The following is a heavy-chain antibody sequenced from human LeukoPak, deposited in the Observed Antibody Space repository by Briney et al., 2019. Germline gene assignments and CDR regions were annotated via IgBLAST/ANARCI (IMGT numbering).Heavy chain of an antibody. CDR3: ARLGFCSGGSCCRFDY. Sequence: GASLKISCKGSGYSFTSYWIGWVRHMRGKGLEWIGITFPGNSDTRYSPSFQGQVTISADKSISTAYLQWSSLKASDTAMYYCARLGFCSGGSCCRFDYWGQGTLVTVSS. D-gene: IGHD2-15*01. J-gene: IGHJ4*02. V-gene: IGHV5-51*01. CDR1: GYSFTSYW. CDR2: TFPGNSDT.